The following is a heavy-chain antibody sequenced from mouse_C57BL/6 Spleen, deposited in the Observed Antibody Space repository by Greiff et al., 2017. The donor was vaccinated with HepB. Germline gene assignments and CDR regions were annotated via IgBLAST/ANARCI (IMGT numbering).Heavy chain of an antibody. V-gene: IGHV1-76*01. D-gene: IGHD1-1*01. Sequence: QVQLQQSGAELVRPGASVKLSCKASGYTFTDYYINWVKQRPGQGLEWIARIYPGSGNTYYNEKFKGKATLTAEKSSSTAYMQLSSLTSEDTAVSFCARSPYYCGGSSWYIDVWGTGTAVTVSS. J-gene: IGHJ1*03. CDR2: IYPGSGNT. CDR1: GYTFTDYY. CDR3: ARSPYYCGGSSWYIDV.